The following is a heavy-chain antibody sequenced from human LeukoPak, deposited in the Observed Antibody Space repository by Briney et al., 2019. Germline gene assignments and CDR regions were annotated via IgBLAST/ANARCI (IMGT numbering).Heavy chain of an antibody. V-gene: IGHV1-24*01. J-gene: IGHJ3*02. CDR3: ATGECTNGVCLYAFDI. CDR1: GYTLTELS. Sequence: ASVKVSCKVSGYTLTELSMHWVRQAPGKGLEWMGGFDPEDGETIYAQKFQGRVTMTEDTYTDTAYMELSSLRSEDTAVYYCATGECTNGVCLYAFDIWGQGTMVTVSS. D-gene: IGHD2-8*01. CDR2: FDPEDGET.